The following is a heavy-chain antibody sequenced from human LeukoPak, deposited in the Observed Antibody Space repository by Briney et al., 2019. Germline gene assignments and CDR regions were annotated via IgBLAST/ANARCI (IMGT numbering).Heavy chain of an antibody. CDR2: INTNTGNP. CDR3: ARSEGGGYDSYYYYYGMDV. V-gene: IGHV7-4-1*02. J-gene: IGHJ6*02. CDR1: GYTFTSYA. D-gene: IGHD5-12*01. Sequence: ASVKVSCKASGYTFTSYAMNWVRQAPGQGLEWMGWINTNTGNPTYAQGSTGRFVFSLDTSVSTAYLQISSLKAEDTAVYYCARSEGGGYDSYYYYYGMDVWGQGTTVTVSS.